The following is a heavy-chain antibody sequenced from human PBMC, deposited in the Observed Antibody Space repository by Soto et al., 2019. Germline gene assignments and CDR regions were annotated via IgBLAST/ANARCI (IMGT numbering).Heavy chain of an antibody. CDR3: ERLAGYCWSTGCHGDYVLDC. D-gene: IGHD2-2*01. Sequence: SETLSLTCTVSGASITSTSYHWGWIRQPPGKGLEWIGNFYYSGSTYYNPSLRSRVTISVDASKNQFSVKVSSVTATDTAVYYCERLAGYCWSTGCHGDYVLDCWGQGTTVTVSS. J-gene: IGHJ6*02. CDR1: GASITSTSYH. V-gene: IGHV4-39*01. CDR2: FYYSGST.